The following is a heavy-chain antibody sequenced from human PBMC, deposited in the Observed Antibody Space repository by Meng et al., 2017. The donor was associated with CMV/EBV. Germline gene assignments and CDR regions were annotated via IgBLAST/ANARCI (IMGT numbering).Heavy chain of an antibody. D-gene: IGHD1-26*01. CDR3: ARGASGTYFFDS. CDR2: IRYDGSNT. J-gene: IGHJ4*02. Sequence: GESLKISYAASGFRFSAYGMHWVRQAPGKGLEWVTFIRYDGSNTYYADSVKGRFTISRDNSRNRLFLQMNSLRPEDTAVYYCARGASGTYFFDSWGQGTLVTVSS. CDR1: GFRFSAYG. V-gene: IGHV3-30*02.